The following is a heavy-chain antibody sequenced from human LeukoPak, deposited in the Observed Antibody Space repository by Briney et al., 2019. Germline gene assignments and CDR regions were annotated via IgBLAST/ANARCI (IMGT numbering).Heavy chain of an antibody. Sequence: SETLSLTCTVSGGSISSANYYWSWIRQPPGKGLEWIGYIYYSGSTNYNPSLKSRVTISVDTSKNQFSLKLSSVTAADTAVYYCARSPDSSGFYGMDVWGQGTTVTVSS. CDR3: ARSPDSSGFYGMDV. CDR1: GGSISSANYY. J-gene: IGHJ6*02. D-gene: IGHD3-22*01. V-gene: IGHV4-61*01. CDR2: IYYSGST.